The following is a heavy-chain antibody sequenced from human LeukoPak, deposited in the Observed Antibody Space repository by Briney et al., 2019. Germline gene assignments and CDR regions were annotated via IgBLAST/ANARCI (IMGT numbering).Heavy chain of an antibody. CDR2: IYYSGST. V-gene: IGHV4-39*01. CDR3: ARLNYGDYRGGFDY. CDR1: GGSISSSDYY. J-gene: IGHJ4*02. Sequence: SETLSLTCTVSGGSISSSDYYWGWIRQPPGKGLEWIGSIYYSGSTYYNPSLKSRVTISVDTSKNQFSLKLSSVTAADTAVNYCARLNYGDYRGGFDYWGQGTLVTVSS. D-gene: IGHD4-17*01.